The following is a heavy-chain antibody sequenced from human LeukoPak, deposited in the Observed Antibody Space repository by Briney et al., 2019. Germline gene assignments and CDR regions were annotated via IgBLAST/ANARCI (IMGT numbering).Heavy chain of an antibody. J-gene: IGHJ4*02. CDR3: ARDLGQAAAGTDY. CDR1: GGTFSSYA. V-gene: IGHV1-69*04. D-gene: IGHD6-13*01. Sequence: SVKVSCKASGGTFSSYAISWVRQAPGQGLEWMGRIIPILGIVNYAQKFQGRVTITADKSTSTAYMELSSLRSEDTAVYYCARDLGQAAAGTDYWGQGTLVTVSS. CDR2: IIPILGIV.